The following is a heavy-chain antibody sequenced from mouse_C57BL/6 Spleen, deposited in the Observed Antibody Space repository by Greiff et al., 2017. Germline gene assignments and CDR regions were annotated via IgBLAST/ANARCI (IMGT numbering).Heavy chain of an antibody. V-gene: IGHV1-15*01. CDR1: GYTFTDYE. Sequence: QVHVKQSGAELVRPGASVTLSCKASGYTFTDYEMHWVKQTPVHGLEWIGAIDPETGGTAYNQKFKGKAILTADKSSSTAYMELRSLTSEDSAVYYCTRGENYGSSRDWYFDVWGTGTTVTVSS. J-gene: IGHJ1*03. D-gene: IGHD1-1*01. CDR2: IDPETGGT. CDR3: TRGENYGSSRDWYFDV.